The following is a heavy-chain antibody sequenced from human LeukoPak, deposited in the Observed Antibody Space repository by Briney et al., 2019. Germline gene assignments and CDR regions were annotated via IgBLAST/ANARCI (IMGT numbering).Heavy chain of an antibody. CDR3: ARRAVAGTTDP. J-gene: IGHJ5*02. CDR1: GYTFTSYY. CDR2: INPSGGST. D-gene: IGHD6-19*01. V-gene: IGHV1-46*01. Sequence: ASVKVSCKASGYTFTSYYMHWVRQAPGQGLEWMGLINPSGGSTSYAQKFQGRVTMTRDTSTSTVYMELSSLRSEDTAVYYCARRAVAGTTDPWGQGTLVTVSS.